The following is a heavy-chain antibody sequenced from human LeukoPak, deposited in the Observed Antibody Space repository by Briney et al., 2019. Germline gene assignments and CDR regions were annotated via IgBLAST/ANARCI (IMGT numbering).Heavy chain of an antibody. CDR1: GYTFTGYY. J-gene: IGHJ4*02. CDR3: ARARFSPGFFDY. V-gene: IGHV1-2*02. D-gene: IGHD3-16*01. CDR2: INPNSGGT. Sequence: GASVKVSCKASGYTFTGYYMHWVRQAPGQGLEWMGWINPNSGGTNYAQKFQGRVTMTRDTSTSTVYMELSSLRSEDTAVYYCARARFSPGFFDYWGQGTLVTVSS.